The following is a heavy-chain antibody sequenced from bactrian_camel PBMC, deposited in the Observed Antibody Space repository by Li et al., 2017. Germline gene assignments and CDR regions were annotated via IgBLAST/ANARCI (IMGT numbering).Heavy chain of an antibody. CDR3: VKGSGHGDNWSEGFGY. Sequence: DVQLVESGGGSVKPGGSLRLSCVASESTYRDYCMGWFRQAPGKEPEGLATVDKSGGFTNYHDSVKGRFTISRDNAKNTVYLQMDSLKPEDTAVYYCVKGSGHGDNWSEGFGYWGQGTQVTVS. CDR2: VDKSGGFT. V-gene: IGHV3S40*01. CDR1: ESTYRDYC. J-gene: IGHJ6*01. D-gene: IGHD7*01.